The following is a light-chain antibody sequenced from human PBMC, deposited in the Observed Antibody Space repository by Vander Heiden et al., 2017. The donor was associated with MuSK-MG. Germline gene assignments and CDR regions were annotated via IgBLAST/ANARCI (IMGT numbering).Light chain of an antibody. CDR1: TSGSKS. CDR3: QVWDDTSDHGV. V-gene: IGLV3-21*04. Sequence: SYLPTQPPSVSVALGKTASIPCGGNTSGSKSVYCYQKKQDQDTVLVIDYENDRPSGIPERFAGSNSGNKDTLTISRVEAEDEADDACQVWDDTSDHGVFGGGTKLTVL. CDR2: YEN. J-gene: IGLJ3*02.